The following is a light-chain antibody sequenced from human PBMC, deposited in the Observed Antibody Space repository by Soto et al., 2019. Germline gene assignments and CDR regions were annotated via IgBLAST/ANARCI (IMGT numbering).Light chain of an antibody. CDR3: SSYGSTSTRYV. Sequence: QSALTQSASVSGSPGQSITISCTGTSSDVGGYNYVSWYQQHPGKAPKLMIYEVSNRPSGVSNRFSGSKSGNTASLTISGLQPEDEADYFCSSYGSTSTRYVFGTGTKLTVL. V-gene: IGLV2-14*01. CDR2: EVS. J-gene: IGLJ1*01. CDR1: SSDVGGYNY.